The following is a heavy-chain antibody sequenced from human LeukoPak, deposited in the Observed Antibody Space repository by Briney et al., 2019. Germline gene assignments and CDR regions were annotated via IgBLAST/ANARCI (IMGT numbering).Heavy chain of an antibody. V-gene: IGHV3-74*01. CDR2: ISNDGSTT. J-gene: IGHJ4*02. CDR1: GFTFSSYW. CDR3: VRDRWGMTDQ. D-gene: IGHD2-8*02. Sequence: GGSLRLSCAASGFTFSSYWMQWVRQAPGKGLVWMSRISNDGSTTNYADSVKGRFTISRDNAKSTLYLEMNSLRAEDTAVYYCVRDRWGMTDQWGQGTLVTVSS.